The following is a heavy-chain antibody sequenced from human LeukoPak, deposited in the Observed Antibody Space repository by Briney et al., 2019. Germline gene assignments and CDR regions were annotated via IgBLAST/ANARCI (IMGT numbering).Heavy chain of an antibody. J-gene: IGHJ2*01. Sequence: PSETLSLTCAVYGGSFSGYYWSWIRQPPKKGLEWIGEINHSGSTNYNPSLKSRVTISVDTSKSQLSLKLSSVTAADTAVYYCARDYSSGWLFDLWGRGTLVTVSS. V-gene: IGHV4-34*01. CDR3: ARDYSSGWLFDL. CDR2: INHSGST. CDR1: GGSFSGYY. D-gene: IGHD6-19*01.